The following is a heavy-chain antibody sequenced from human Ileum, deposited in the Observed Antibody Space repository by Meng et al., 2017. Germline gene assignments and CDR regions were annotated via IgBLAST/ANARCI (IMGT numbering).Heavy chain of an antibody. CDR2: ISSTSGYS. CDR3: ASDY. Sequence: VEWVEAGGGRVRPGGSLTPLSAALSFHFNSYSRNWVRQAPGNGLEWGSSISSTSGYSYYADSVKGRVTISRDNAKNSLYLQINSLRAEDTAVYYCASDYWGQGTLVTVSS. V-gene: IGHV3-21*01. CDR1: SFHFNSYS. J-gene: IGHJ4*02.